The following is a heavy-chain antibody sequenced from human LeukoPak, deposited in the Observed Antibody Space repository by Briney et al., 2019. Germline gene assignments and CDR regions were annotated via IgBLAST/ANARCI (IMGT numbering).Heavy chain of an antibody. V-gene: IGHV3-30-3*01. Sequence: GGSLRLSCAASGFTFSSYAMHWVRQAPGKGLEWVAVISYDGSNKYYAASVKGRFTISRDNSQNTLDLQMNSLRLEDTAMYYCAKDRYSSSSTFTVNPFDYWGQGILATVSS. J-gene: IGHJ4*02. CDR3: AKDRYSSSSTFTVNPFDY. D-gene: IGHD6-13*01. CDR2: ISYDGSNK. CDR1: GFTFSSYA.